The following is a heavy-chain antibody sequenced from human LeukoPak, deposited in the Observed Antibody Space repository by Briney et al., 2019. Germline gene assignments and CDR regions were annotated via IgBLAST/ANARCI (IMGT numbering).Heavy chain of an antibody. D-gene: IGHD6-19*01. J-gene: IGHJ4*02. Sequence: PGGSLRLSCAASGFTVSSNYMSWVRQAPGKGLEWVSVIYSGGSTYYADSVKGRFTISRDNSKNTLYLQMNSLRAEDTAVYYCARLWQWLRPAGDCWGQGTLVTVSS. V-gene: IGHV3-53*01. CDR2: IYSGGST. CDR1: GFTVSSNY. CDR3: ARLWQWLRPAGDC.